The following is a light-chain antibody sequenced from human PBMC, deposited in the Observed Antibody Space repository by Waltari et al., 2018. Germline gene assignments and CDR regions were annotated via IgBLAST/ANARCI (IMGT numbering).Light chain of an antibody. J-gene: IGLJ3*02. CDR3: SSYAGSSSPRV. V-gene: IGLV2-23*01. CDR1: NSAVGAYNL. Sequence: QSALIQPASVSGSPGQSITMSCTETNSAVGAYNLVSWYQQHPGKAPKLMTYEGNKRPSGVSYRFSGSNSGNTASLTISGLQAEDDADYYCSSYAGSSSPRVFGGGTKLTVL. CDR2: EGN.